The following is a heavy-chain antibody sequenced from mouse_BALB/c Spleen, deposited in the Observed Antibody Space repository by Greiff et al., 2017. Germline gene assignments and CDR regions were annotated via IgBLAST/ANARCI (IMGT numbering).Heavy chain of an antibody. V-gene: IGHV2-9*02. CDR2: IWAGGST. J-gene: IGHJ2*01. CDR3: ARDPPYDGYSYFDY. CDR1: GFSLTSYG. Sequence: QVQLKESGPGLVAPSQSLSITCTVSGFSLTSYGVHWVRQPPGKGLEWLGVIWAGGSTNYNSALMSRLSISKDNSKSQVFLKMNSLQTDDTAMYYCARDPPYDGYSYFDYWGQGTTLTVSS. D-gene: IGHD2-3*01.